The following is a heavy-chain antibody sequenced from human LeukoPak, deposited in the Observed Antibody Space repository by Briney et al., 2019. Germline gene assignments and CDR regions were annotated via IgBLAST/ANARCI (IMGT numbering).Heavy chain of an antibody. CDR2: ISINNGDT. Sequence: ASVKVSCKSSGYTFTSYGVSWVRPAPGQGLEWMVWISINNGDTHYGQKFQGRVTLTTDTYTSTVYMGLGSLRSDDTAVYYCARDYDYVPDHWGQGTLVTVSS. J-gene: IGHJ4*02. CDR1: GYTFTSYG. CDR3: ARDYDYVPDH. V-gene: IGHV1-18*01. D-gene: IGHD3-16*01.